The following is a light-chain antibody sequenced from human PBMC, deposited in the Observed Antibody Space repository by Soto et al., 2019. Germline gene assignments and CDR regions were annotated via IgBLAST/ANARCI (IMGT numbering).Light chain of an antibody. Sequence: QLVLTQSPSASASLGASVKFTCTLSSGHSNYAIAWHQRQPEKGPRFLMKLNSDGSHTKGDGIPDRFSGSSSGAERYLTISSLHSEDEAEYYCQTWGTGNYLVFGGGTKLTVL. J-gene: IGLJ2*01. CDR2: LNSDGSH. CDR1: SGHSNYA. V-gene: IGLV4-69*01. CDR3: QTWGTGNYLV.